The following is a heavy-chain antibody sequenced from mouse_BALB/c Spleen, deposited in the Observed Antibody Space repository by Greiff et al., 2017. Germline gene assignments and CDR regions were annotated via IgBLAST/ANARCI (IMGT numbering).Heavy chain of an antibody. Sequence: QVQLQQPGAELVRPGASVKLSCKASGYTFTSYWINWVKQRPGQGLEWIGNIYPSDSYTNYNQKFKDKATLTVDKSSSTAYMQLSSPTSEDSAVYYCTRSLLWLRQGSYYYAMDYWGQGTSVTVSS. D-gene: IGHD2-2*01. CDR1: GYTFTSYW. CDR2: IYPSDSYT. V-gene: IGHV1-69*02. CDR3: TRSLLWLRQGSYYYAMDY. J-gene: IGHJ4*01.